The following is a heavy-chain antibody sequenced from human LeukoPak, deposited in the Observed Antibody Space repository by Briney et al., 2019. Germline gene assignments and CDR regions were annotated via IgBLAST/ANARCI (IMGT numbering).Heavy chain of an antibody. CDR1: GFTFSSYW. Sequence: PGGSLRLSCAASGFTFSSYWMSWVRQAPGKGLELVANIKQDGSEKYYVDSVKGRFTISRDNAKNSLYLQMNSLRAEDTAVYYCARDPPVTIFGVVTTLPWGQGTLVTVSS. CDR2: IKQDGSEK. J-gene: IGHJ4*02. CDR3: ARDPPVTIFGVVTTLP. V-gene: IGHV3-7*01. D-gene: IGHD3-3*01.